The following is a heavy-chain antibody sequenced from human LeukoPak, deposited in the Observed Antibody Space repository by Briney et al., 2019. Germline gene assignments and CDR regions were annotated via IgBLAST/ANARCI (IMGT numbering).Heavy chain of an antibody. CDR3: ASGTSSQQLVPSDY. CDR1: GGSLSGYY. V-gene: IGHV4-34*01. CDR2: INHSGST. Sequence: PSETLSLTCAVYGGSLSGYYWSWIRQPPGKGLEWIGEINHSGSTNYNPSLKSRVTISVDTSKNQFSLKLSSVTAADTTVYYCASGTSSQQLVPSDYWGQGTLVTVSS. D-gene: IGHD6-13*01. J-gene: IGHJ4*02.